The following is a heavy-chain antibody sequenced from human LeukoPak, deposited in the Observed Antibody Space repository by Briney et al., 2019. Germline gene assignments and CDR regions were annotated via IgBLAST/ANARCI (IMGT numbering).Heavy chain of an antibody. V-gene: IGHV3-7*01. CDR2: IKQDGSEK. J-gene: IGHJ3*02. CDR1: GFTFSSYW. Sequence: GGSLRLSCAASGFTFSSYWMSWVRQAPGKGLEWVANIKQDGSEKYYVDSVKGRFTISRDNAKNSLYLQMNSLRAEDTAVYYCARSGAYYDILTGYYNLAFDIWGQGTMVTVSS. CDR3: ARSGAYYDILTGYYNLAFDI. D-gene: IGHD3-9*01.